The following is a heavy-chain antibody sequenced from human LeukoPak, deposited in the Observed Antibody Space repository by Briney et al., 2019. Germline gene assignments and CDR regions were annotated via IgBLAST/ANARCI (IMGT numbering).Heavy chain of an antibody. V-gene: IGHV4-34*01. J-gene: IGHJ4*02. CDR2: INHSGST. CDR1: GGSFSGYY. CDR3: ARGATLHYFDY. Sequence: AATLSLTCAVYGGSFSGYYWSWIRQPPGKGLEWIGEINHSGSTNYNPSLKSRVTISVDTSKNQFSLKLSSVTAADTAVYYCARGATLHYFDYWGQGTLVTVSS.